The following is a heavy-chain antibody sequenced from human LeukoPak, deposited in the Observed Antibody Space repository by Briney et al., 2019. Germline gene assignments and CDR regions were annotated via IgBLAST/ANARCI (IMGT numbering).Heavy chain of an antibody. V-gene: IGHV3-30-3*02. Sequence: GGSLRLSCAASGFTFSTYAMHWVRQAPGKGLEWVAILSYDGNNKYYADSVKGRFTISRENSKNTLYLQMNSLRAEDTAVYYCAKLVSSGWPFDYWGQGTLVTVSS. CDR2: LSYDGNNK. CDR3: AKLVSSGWPFDY. D-gene: IGHD6-19*01. J-gene: IGHJ4*02. CDR1: GFTFSTYA.